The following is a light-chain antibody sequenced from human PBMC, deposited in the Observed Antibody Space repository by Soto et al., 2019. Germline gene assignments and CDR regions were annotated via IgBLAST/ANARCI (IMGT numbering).Light chain of an antibody. V-gene: IGKV1-5*01. Sequence: DIQMTQSPSTLSASVGDTVTITCRARQSIDTWLAWYQQKAGKAPKFLIYDVSTLESGVPSRFSGSGSGTEFTLTITGLQPDDFATYYCQQYSDYWTFGQGTKVE. CDR2: DVS. CDR1: QSIDTW. J-gene: IGKJ1*01. CDR3: QQYSDYWT.